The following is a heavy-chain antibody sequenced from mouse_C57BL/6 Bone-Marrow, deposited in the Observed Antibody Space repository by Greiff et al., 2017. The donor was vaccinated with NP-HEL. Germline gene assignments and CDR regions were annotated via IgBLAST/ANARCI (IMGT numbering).Heavy chain of an antibody. CDR2: IFPGSGST. Sequence: LQESGPELVKPGASVKISCKASGYTFTDYYINWVKQRPGQGLEWIGWIFPGSGSTYYNEKFKGKATLTVDKSSSTAYMLLSSLTSEDSAVYFCARSRVFITTRFDYWGQGTTLTVSS. CDR3: ARSRVFITTRFDY. CDR1: GYTFTDYY. D-gene: IGHD1-1*01. J-gene: IGHJ2*01. V-gene: IGHV1-75*01.